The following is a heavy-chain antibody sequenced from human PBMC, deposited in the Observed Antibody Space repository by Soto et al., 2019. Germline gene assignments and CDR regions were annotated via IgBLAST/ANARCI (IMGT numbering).Heavy chain of an antibody. CDR3: SSSMITFGGVIAHFDY. CDR2: IYHSGST. CDR1: GGSISSGGYS. V-gene: IGHV4-30-2*01. D-gene: IGHD3-16*02. J-gene: IGHJ4*02. Sequence: TLSPTCAVSGGSISSGGYSWCWIRQPPGKGLEWIGYIYHSGSTYYNPSLKSRVTISVDRSKNQFSLKLSSVTAADTAVYYCSSSMITFGGVIAHFDYWGQGALVTVSS.